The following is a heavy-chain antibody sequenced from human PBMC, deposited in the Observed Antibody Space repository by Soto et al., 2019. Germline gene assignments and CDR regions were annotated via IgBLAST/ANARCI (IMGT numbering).Heavy chain of an antibody. CDR2: INPNSGGT. J-gene: IGHJ4*02. CDR1: GGTFSSYA. Sequence: GASVKVSCKASGGTFSSYAISWVRQAPGQGLEWMGWINPNSGGTNYAQKFQGWVTMTRDTSISTAYMELSRLRSDDTAVYYCATSRDATSGGLDYWGQGTLVTVSS. V-gene: IGHV1-2*04. D-gene: IGHD2-15*01. CDR3: ATSRDATSGGLDY.